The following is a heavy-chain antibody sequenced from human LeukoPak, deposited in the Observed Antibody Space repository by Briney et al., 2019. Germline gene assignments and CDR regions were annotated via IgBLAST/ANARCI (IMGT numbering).Heavy chain of an antibody. J-gene: IGHJ4*02. CDR2: INHSGST. D-gene: IGHD3-3*01. Sequence: SETLSLTCAVYGGSFSGYYWSWIRQPPGKGLEWIGEINHSGSTNYNPSLKSRVTISVDTSKNQFSLKLSSVTAADTAVYYCARGRGAYYDFWSGYQLTPGAVDYWGQGTLVTVSS. V-gene: IGHV4-34*01. CDR1: GGSFSGYY. CDR3: ARGRGAYYDFWSGYQLTPGAVDY.